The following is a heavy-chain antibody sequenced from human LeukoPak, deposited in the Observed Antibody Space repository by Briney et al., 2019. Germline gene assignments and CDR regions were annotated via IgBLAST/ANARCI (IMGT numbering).Heavy chain of an antibody. CDR2: ISAYNGNT. J-gene: IGHJ4*02. D-gene: IGHD3-10*01. V-gene: IGHV1-18*01. Sequence: ASVKVSCKASGYTFTSYGISWVRQAPGQGLEWMGWISAYNGNTNFAQRLQGRVTMTTDTSTSTAYMELRSLRSDDTAVYYCARALRGGDYYGSGSAPGYWGQGTLVTVSS. CDR3: ARALRGGDYYGSGSAPGY. CDR1: GYTFTSYG.